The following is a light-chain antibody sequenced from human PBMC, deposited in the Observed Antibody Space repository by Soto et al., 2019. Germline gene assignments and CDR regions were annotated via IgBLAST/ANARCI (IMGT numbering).Light chain of an antibody. J-gene: IGKJ2*01. CDR3: QQYSIWPYT. CDR1: QSVSDT. V-gene: IGKV3-15*01. CDR2: GAS. Sequence: EIVMTQSPATLSVSPGERATLSCRASQSVSDTLAWYQQKPGQSPRLLIYGASTRATGIPARFSGSGSGTEFTLAISSLQTKDFAVYYCQQYSIWPYTFGQGTKLEIK.